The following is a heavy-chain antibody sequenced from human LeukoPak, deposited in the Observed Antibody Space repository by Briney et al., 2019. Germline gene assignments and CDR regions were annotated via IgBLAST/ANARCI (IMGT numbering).Heavy chain of an antibody. CDR1: GGSISSHY. J-gene: IGHJ4*02. V-gene: IGHV4-59*11. Sequence: SETLSLTCTVSGGSISSHYWGWIRQPPGKGLEWIGYIYYSGSTNYNPSLKSRVTISVDTSKNQFSLKLSSVTAADTAVYYCARGVWDSSGYYYYYFDYWGQGTLVTVSS. CDR3: ARGVWDSSGYYYYYFDY. D-gene: IGHD3-22*01. CDR2: IYYSGST.